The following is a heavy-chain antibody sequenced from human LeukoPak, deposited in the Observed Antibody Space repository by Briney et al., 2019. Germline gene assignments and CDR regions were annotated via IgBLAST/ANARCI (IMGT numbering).Heavy chain of an antibody. D-gene: IGHD1-1*01. CDR3: AKVSPTGRAFDC. CDR1: GFTFSSYA. Sequence: GGSLRLSCAASGFTFSSYAMHWVRQAPGKGLEWVAVISYDGSNKYYADSVKGRFSISRDNSKNTVYLQMNSLRAEDTAVYYCAKVSPTGRAFDCWGQGTLVTVSS. CDR2: ISYDGSNK. J-gene: IGHJ4*02. V-gene: IGHV3-30*14.